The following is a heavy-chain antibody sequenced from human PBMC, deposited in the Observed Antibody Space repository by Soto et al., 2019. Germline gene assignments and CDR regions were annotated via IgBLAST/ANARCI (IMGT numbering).Heavy chain of an antibody. CDR2: ISSSGSTI. Sequence: PGGSLRLSCAASGFTFSSYEMNWVRQAPGKGLEWVSYISSSGSTIYYADSVKGRFTISRDNAKNSLYLQMNSLRAEDTAVYYCARAKPKWGLLPLDYYYGMDVWGQGTTVTVSS. D-gene: IGHD1-26*01. CDR3: ARAKPKWGLLPLDYYYGMDV. V-gene: IGHV3-48*03. CDR1: GFTFSSYE. J-gene: IGHJ6*02.